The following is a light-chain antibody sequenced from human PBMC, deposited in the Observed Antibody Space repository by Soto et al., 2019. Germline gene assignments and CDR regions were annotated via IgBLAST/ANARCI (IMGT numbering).Light chain of an antibody. CDR1: SSNIGAGYD. V-gene: IGLV1-40*01. CDR2: DDN. CDR3: QSYDSSLSGYV. J-gene: IGLJ1*01. Sequence: QSVLTQPPSVSPAPGHSVTISCTGSSSNIGAGYDLHWYRQLPGTAPKLLIYDDNNRPSGVPDRFSGSKSGTSASLAISGLQAEDEADYYCQSYDSSLSGYVFGTGTKVTVL.